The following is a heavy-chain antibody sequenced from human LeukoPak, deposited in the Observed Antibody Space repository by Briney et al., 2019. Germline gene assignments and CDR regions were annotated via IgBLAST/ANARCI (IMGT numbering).Heavy chain of an antibody. D-gene: IGHD3-22*01. CDR2: MNPNSGNT. CDR1: GYTLTELS. CDR3: ARVGTYYYDSSGYYLRY. V-gene: IGHV1-8*03. Sequence: GASVKVSCKVSGYTLTELSMHWVRQATGQGLEWMGWMNPNSGNTGYAQKFQGRVTITRNTSISTAYMELSSLRSEDTAVYYCARVGTYYYDSSGYYLRYWGQGALVTVSS. J-gene: IGHJ4*02.